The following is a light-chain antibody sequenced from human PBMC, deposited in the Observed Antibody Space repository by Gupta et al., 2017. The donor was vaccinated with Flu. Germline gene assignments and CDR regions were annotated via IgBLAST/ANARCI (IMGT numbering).Light chain of an antibody. CDR2: GNS. CDR1: GSNIGAFYD. V-gene: IGLV1-40*01. CDR3: QSYDRGLSGYV. J-gene: IGLJ1*01. Sequence: QSVLTQPPSVSGAPGQRVTISCTGSGSNIGAFYDVHWYQQLPGTAPKVLIYGNSNRPSGVPDRFSGSKSGTSASLAITRLQAEDEADYYCQSYDRGLSGYVFGTGTKVTVI.